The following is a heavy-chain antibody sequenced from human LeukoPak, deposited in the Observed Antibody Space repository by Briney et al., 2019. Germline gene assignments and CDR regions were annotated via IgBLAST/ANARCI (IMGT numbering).Heavy chain of an antibody. CDR2: IYTSGST. CDR1: GGSISSYY. Sequence: SETLSLTCTVSGGSISSYYWSWIRQPAGKGLEWIGRIYTSGSTNYNPSLKSRVTMSVDTSKNQFSLKLSSVTAADTAVYYCARDGPARSGYYYYMDVWGKGTTVTVSS. J-gene: IGHJ6*03. CDR3: ARDGPARSGYYYYMDV. V-gene: IGHV4-4*07. D-gene: IGHD3-10*01.